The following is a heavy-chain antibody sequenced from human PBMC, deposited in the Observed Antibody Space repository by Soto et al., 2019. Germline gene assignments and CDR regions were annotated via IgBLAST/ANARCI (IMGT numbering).Heavy chain of an antibody. CDR2: IIPVSGTA. CDR3: ARDHSSTQIYYYGMDV. V-gene: IGHV1-69*06. CDR1: GGTFSRYG. J-gene: IGHJ6*02. D-gene: IGHD2-2*01. Sequence: SVKVSCKASGGTFSRYGFIWVRQVPGQGLEWMGGIIPVSGTANYAVKFQGRVTITVDRVTSTGYMELTSLRSEDTAVYYCARDHSSTQIYYYGMDVWGQGTTVTVSS.